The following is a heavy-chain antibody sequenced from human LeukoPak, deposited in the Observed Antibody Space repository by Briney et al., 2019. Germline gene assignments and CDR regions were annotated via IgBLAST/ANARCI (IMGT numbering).Heavy chain of an antibody. V-gene: IGHV3-23*01. Sequence: GGFLRLSCAASGFTFSSYAMSWVRQAPGKGLEWVSAISGSGGSTYYADSVKGRFTISRDNSKNTLYLQMNSLRAEDTAVYYCAKLGGSSWYGYFQHWGQGTLVTVSS. D-gene: IGHD6-13*01. CDR1: GFTFSSYA. CDR3: AKLGGSSWYGYFQH. J-gene: IGHJ1*01. CDR2: ISGSGGST.